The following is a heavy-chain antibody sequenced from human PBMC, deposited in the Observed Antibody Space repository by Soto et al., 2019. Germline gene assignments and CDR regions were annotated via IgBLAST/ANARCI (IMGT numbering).Heavy chain of an antibody. CDR3: ARDGVDSSGWYRQLDY. V-gene: IGHV3-21*01. D-gene: IGHD6-19*01. CDR2: ISGSSSYI. CDR1: GFTFSSYS. J-gene: IGHJ4*02. Sequence: PGGSLRLSCAASGFTFSSYSMNWVRPAPGKGLEWVSSISGSSSYIYYADSVKGRFTLSRDNAKNSLYLQMNSLRAEDTAVYYCARDGVDSSGWYRQLDYWGQGTLVTVSS.